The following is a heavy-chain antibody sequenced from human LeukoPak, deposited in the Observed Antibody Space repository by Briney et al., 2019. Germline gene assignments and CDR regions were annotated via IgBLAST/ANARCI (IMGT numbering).Heavy chain of an antibody. CDR2: ISGSGGST. CDR1: GFTFSSYA. V-gene: IGHV3-23*01. CDR3: AKDREQWLARGVNWFDP. J-gene: IGHJ5*02. D-gene: IGHD6-19*01. Sequence: GGSLRLSCAASGFTFSSYAMSWVRQAPGKGLEWVSAISGSGGSTYYADSVKGRFTISRDNSKNTLYLQMNSLRAEDTAVYYCAKDREQWLARGVNWFDPWGQGTLVTVSS.